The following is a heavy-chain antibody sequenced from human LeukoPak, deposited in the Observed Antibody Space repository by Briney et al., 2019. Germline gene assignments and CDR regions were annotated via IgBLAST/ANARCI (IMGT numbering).Heavy chain of an antibody. CDR2: ISTSGST. D-gene: IGHD1-26*01. CDR1: GGSISSYY. V-gene: IGHV4-4*07. Sequence: SETLSLTCTVSGGSISSYYWSWIRQPAGKGLEWIGRISTSGSTNYSPSLKSRVSMSVDASKNQFSLRLSSVTAADTAVYYCARHGGSYYSYFQHWGQGTLVTVSS. CDR3: ARHGGSYYSYFQH. J-gene: IGHJ1*01.